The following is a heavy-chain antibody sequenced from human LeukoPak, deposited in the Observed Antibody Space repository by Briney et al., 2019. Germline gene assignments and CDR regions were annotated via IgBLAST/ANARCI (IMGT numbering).Heavy chain of an antibody. CDR1: GYTFTDYY. J-gene: IGHJ4*02. CDR3: ATLYAGYSSSWYYFDY. V-gene: IGHV1-69-2*01. CDR2: VDPEDGET. Sequence: ASVKISCKVSGYTFTDYYMHWVQQAPGKGLEWMGLVDPEDGETIYAEKFQGRVTITADTSTDTAYMELSSLRSEDTAVYYCATLYAGYSSSWYYFDYWGQGTLVTVSS. D-gene: IGHD6-13*01.